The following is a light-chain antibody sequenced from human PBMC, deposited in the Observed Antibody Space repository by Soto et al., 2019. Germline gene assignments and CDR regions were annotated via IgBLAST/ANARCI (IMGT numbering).Light chain of an antibody. CDR2: DAS. V-gene: IGKV3-11*01. J-gene: IGKJ5*01. Sequence: EIVLTQSPAPLSLSPGERATLSCRASQSINIYLAWYHQKPGQAPRLLIYDASNRATGIPARFSGSWSGTDCTLTISSLEPEDVAVYYCQQRSNWPITLGQGTRLEIK. CDR1: QSINIY. CDR3: QQRSNWPIT.